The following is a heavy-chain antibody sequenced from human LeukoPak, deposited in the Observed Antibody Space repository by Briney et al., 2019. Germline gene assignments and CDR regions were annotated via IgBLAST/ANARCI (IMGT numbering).Heavy chain of an antibody. CDR3: ARDSCSSTSCYRPDAFDI. CDR1: GYTFTTYG. Sequence: ASVKVSCXASGYTFTTYGISWVRQARGQGLEWMGWISAYNGNTNYAQKLQGRVTMTTDTSTSTAYMELRSLRSDDTAVYYCARDSCSSTSCYRPDAFDIWGQGTMVTVSS. J-gene: IGHJ3*02. CDR2: ISAYNGNT. V-gene: IGHV1-18*01. D-gene: IGHD2-2*01.